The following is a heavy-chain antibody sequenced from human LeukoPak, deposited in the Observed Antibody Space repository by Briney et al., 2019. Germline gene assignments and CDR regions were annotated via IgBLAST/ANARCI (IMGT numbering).Heavy chain of an antibody. V-gene: IGHV3-30*18. CDR1: GFTFSRYG. D-gene: IGHD6-13*01. Sequence: QPGRSLRLSCAASGFTFSRYGMHWVRQAPGKGLEWVAVISYDGSNKCYADSVKGRFTISRDNSKNTLFLQMNSLRAEDTALYYCAKDRSSSWAIDYWGQGTLVTVSS. CDR3: AKDRSSSWAIDY. CDR2: ISYDGSNK. J-gene: IGHJ4*02.